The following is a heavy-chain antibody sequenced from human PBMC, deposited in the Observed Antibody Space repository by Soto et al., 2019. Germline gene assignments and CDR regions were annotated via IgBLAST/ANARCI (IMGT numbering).Heavy chain of an antibody. J-gene: IGHJ5*02. CDR1: GDSISSSSYY. D-gene: IGHD3-3*02. Sequence: SETLSLTCAVSGDSISSSSYYWAWIRQPPGKGLEWIGSIHYRANSYYSPSLKSRITISVDTSKNQISLRLSSVTAADTAVYYCARPLQLAVSGFDPWGQGTLVTVSS. V-gene: IGHV4-39*01. CDR3: ARPLQLAVSGFDP. CDR2: IHYRANS.